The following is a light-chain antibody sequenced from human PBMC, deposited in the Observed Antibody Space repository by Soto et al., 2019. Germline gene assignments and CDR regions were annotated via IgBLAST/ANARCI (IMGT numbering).Light chain of an antibody. J-gene: IGKJ5*01. CDR3: QQYNKWPPIT. V-gene: IGKV3-15*01. Sequence: LVMPQSPATLSVSPGERATLSCRASQSISGNLAWYQQKPGQAPRLLIYHAVARATGIPTRFSGSGSGTEFTLTISSLQSEDFAVYYCQQYNKWPPITFGQGTRLEIK. CDR1: QSISGN. CDR2: HAV.